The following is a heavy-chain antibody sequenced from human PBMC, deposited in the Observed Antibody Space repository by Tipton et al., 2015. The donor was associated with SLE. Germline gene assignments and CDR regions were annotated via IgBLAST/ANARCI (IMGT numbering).Heavy chain of an antibody. CDR1: GGSISSTNYY. Sequence: TLSLTCTVSGGSISSTNYYWGWIRQPPGKGLEWIATIYYTGSTYYNPSLKSRVTISVDTSKNQFSLKLSSVTAADTAVYYCARRGFRELSAWYFDLWGRGTLVTVSS. CDR2: IYYTGST. V-gene: IGHV4-39*07. D-gene: IGHD3-10*01. CDR3: ARRGFRELSAWYFDL. J-gene: IGHJ2*01.